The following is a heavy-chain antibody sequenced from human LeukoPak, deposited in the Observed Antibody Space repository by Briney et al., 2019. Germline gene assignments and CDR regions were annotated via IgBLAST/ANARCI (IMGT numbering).Heavy chain of an antibody. CDR3: ARDRGYDLGPDY. V-gene: IGHV1-2*02. Sequence: ASVSVSCTASGYTFTDYYIYWVRHAPGQGLAWMGWINPNSGGTKYTQKFQGRVTMTREMSTSTVYMELSSLRSEDTAVSYGARDRGYDLGPDYWGQGTLVTVSS. CDR2: INPNSGGT. D-gene: IGHD5-12*01. J-gene: IGHJ4*02. CDR1: GYTFTDYY.